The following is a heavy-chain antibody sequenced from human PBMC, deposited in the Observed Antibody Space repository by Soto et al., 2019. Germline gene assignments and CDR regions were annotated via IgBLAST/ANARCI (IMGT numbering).Heavy chain of an antibody. D-gene: IGHD5-18*01. CDR1: GFTFSSYA. CDR3: ARDTYTDTAMVTGGAFDI. Sequence: PGGSLRLSCAASGFTFSSYAMHWVRQAPGKGLEWVAVISYDGSNKYYADSVKGRFTISRDNSKNTLYLQMNSLRAEDTAVYYCARDTYTDTAMVTGGAFDIWGQGTMVTVSS. CDR2: ISYDGSNK. J-gene: IGHJ3*02. V-gene: IGHV3-30-3*01.